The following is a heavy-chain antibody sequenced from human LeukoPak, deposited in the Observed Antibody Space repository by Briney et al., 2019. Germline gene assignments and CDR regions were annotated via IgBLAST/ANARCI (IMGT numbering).Heavy chain of an antibody. V-gene: IGHV4-59*08. CDR2: ISYSGST. Sequence: SETLSLTCTVSGDSMNNSYWSWIRQSPAKGLEWIAYISYSGSTHYNPSLRSRITMSLDTSRNHFSLKLTSVTAADTAVYYCARHPPRYFTGRYSFDYWGQGILVTVS. D-gene: IGHD2-21*01. CDR1: GDSMNNSY. CDR3: ARHPPRYFTGRYSFDY. J-gene: IGHJ4*02.